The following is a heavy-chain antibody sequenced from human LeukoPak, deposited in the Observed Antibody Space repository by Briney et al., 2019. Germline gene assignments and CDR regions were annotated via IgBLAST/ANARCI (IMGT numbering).Heavy chain of an antibody. D-gene: IGHD3-3*01. J-gene: IGHJ3*02. CDR1: GYTFTSFW. V-gene: IGHV5-51*01. Sequence: GESLKISCKGSGYTFTSFWIGWVRQMPGKGPEWIGIIYPGDSDTRYSPSFQGQVTISVVKSITTAYLQWTSLKASDTAMYYCASGSGYSGDFDIWGQGTMVTVSS. CDR2: IYPGDSDT. CDR3: ASGSGYSGDFDI.